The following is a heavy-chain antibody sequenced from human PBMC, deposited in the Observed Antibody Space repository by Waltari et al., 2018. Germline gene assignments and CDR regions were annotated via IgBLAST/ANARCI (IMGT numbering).Heavy chain of an antibody. J-gene: IGHJ3*02. CDR3: AKDMEEEWDLSRGGDAFDI. Sequence: EVQLVESGGVVVQPGGSLRLSCAASGFTFDDYAMHWVRQAPGKGLEWVSLISWDGGSTYYADSVKGRFTISRDNSKNSLYLQMNSLRAEDTALYYCAKDMEEEWDLSRGGDAFDIWGQGTMVTVSS. V-gene: IGHV3-43D*04. CDR2: ISWDGGST. D-gene: IGHD1-26*01. CDR1: GFTFDDYA.